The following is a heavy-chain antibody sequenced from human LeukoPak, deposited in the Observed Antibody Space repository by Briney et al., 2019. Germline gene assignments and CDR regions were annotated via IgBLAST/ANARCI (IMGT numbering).Heavy chain of an antibody. D-gene: IGHD6-13*01. J-gene: IGHJ4*02. Sequence: SETLSLTCTVSGGSISSSSYYWGWIRQPPGKGLEWIGSIYYSGSTYYSPSLKSRVTISVDTSKNQFSLKLSSVTAADTAVYYCARRRSSSWYVSFDYWGQGTLVTVSS. CDR1: GGSISSSSYY. V-gene: IGHV4-39*01. CDR3: ARRRSSSWYVSFDY. CDR2: IYYSGST.